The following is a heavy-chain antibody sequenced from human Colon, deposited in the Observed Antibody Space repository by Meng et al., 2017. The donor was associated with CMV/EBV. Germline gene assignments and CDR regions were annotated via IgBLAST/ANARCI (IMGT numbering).Heavy chain of an antibody. Sequence: ASVLVSCKASGYTFTGYYMLWVRQAPAQGLEWMGWINPNSGGTNYAQKSQGRVTMTRDTSISTAYMELSRRRSDDTAVYYCARTYYYDSSGYSDWGQGTLVTVSS. CDR3: ARTYYYDSSGYSD. CDR2: INPNSGGT. CDR1: GYTFTGYY. V-gene: IGHV1-2*02. J-gene: IGHJ4*02. D-gene: IGHD3-22*01.